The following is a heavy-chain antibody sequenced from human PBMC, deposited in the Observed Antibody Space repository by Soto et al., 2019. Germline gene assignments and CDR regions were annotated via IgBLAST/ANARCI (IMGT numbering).Heavy chain of an antibody. Sequence: QVQLQESGPGLVKPSETLSLTCTVSGGSISSYYWSWIRQPPGKGLEWIGYICYSGSTNYNPSLKSRVTISVDTSKNQFSLKLSSVTAADTAVYYCARDAGGSGWHFDYWGQGTLVTVSS. J-gene: IGHJ4*02. CDR1: GGSISSYY. CDR2: ICYSGST. D-gene: IGHD6-19*01. V-gene: IGHV4-59*01. CDR3: ARDAGGSGWHFDY.